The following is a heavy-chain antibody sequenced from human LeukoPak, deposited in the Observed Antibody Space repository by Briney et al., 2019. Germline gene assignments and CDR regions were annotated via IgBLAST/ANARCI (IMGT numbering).Heavy chain of an antibody. CDR2: ISYDGSNK. V-gene: IGHV3-30-3*01. CDR1: GFTFNNYA. CDR3: ARGSIAVVDSSKGYMDV. J-gene: IGHJ6*03. D-gene: IGHD6-19*01. Sequence: TGGSLRLSCAASGFTFNNYAMHWVRQAPGKGLEWVAIISYDGSNKYYADSVKGRVTISRDNSKTTLYLQTNSLRAEDTAVYYCARGSIAVVDSSKGYMDVWGKGTTVTVSS.